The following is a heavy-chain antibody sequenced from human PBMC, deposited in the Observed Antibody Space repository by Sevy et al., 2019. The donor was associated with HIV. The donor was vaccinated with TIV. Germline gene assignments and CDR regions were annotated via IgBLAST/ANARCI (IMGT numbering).Heavy chain of an antibody. Sequence: GGSLRLSCAASGFTFDDYGMSWVRQAPGKGLEWVSGINWNGGSISYADSVRGRFTISRDNAKNSLYLQMNSLRAEDKGFYYWGRGGHYSSCFFFWWFGPWGQGTLVT. V-gene: IGHV3-20*04. CDR3: GRGGHYSSCFFFWWFGP. CDR1: GFTFDDYG. CDR2: INWNGGSI. J-gene: IGHJ5*02. D-gene: IGHD3-22*01.